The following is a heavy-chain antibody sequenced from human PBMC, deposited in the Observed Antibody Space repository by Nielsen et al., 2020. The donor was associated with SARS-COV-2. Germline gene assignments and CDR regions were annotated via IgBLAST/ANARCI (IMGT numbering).Heavy chain of an antibody. CDR1: GFTFSSYW. CDR3: AGGADFWTGTQKYYMDV. Sequence: GESLKISCAASGFTFSSYWMHWVRQAPGQGLVWVSRINPSGSGTTYADFVKGRFAVSRDNAENTVVLQMHSLRVEDTAVYFCAGGADFWTGTQKYYMDVWGKGTTVTVSS. J-gene: IGHJ6*03. V-gene: IGHV3-74*01. CDR2: INPSGSGT. D-gene: IGHD3-3*01.